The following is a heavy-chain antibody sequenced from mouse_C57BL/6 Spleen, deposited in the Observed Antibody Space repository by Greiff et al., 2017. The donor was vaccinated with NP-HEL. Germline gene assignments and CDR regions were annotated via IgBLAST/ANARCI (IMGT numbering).Heavy chain of an antibody. CDR2: IDPSDSYT. J-gene: IGHJ3*01. V-gene: IGHV1-69*01. D-gene: IGHD2-12*01. CDR1: GYTFTSYW. Sequence: QVQLQQPGAELVMPGASVKLSCKASGYTFTSYWMHWVKQRPGQGLEWIGEIDPSDSYTNYNQKFKGKSTLTVDNSSSTAYMQLSSLTSEDSAVYYCSSYDGFDYWGQGTLVTVSA. CDR3: SSYDGFDY.